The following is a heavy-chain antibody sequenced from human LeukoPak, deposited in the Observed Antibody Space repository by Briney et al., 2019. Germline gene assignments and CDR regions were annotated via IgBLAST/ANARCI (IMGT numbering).Heavy chain of an antibody. D-gene: IGHD2-8*01. Sequence: SGTLSLTCAVYVGSFSDYYWTWIRQPPGKGLEWIGKIDHGGSTDYNPSLKSRVTISLDTSKNQFSLKLSSVTAADTAIYCCAREPSVSGAFDIWGQGTLVTVSS. CDR3: AREPSVSGAFDI. J-gene: IGHJ3*02. CDR2: IDHGGST. V-gene: IGHV4-34*01. CDR1: VGSFSDYY.